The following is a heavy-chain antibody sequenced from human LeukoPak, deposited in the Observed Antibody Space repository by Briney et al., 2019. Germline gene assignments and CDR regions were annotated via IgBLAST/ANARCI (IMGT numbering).Heavy chain of an antibody. CDR3: ARKAPKKGWFDP. V-gene: IGHV4-4*09. CDR2: THPSGNT. J-gene: IGHJ5*02. CDR1: GGSNNSYY. Sequence: SETLSLSCTVSGGSNNSYYWSWIRQPPGKGLEWIGYTHPSGNTNYSPSLKSRVTVSIDTSRNQFSLKLSSVTAADTAVYYCARKAPKKGWFDPWGQGTLVTVSS.